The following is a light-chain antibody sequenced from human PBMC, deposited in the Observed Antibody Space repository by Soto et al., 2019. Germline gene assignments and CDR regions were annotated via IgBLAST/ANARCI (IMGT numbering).Light chain of an antibody. V-gene: IGKV3-11*01. J-gene: IGKJ4*01. CDR1: QSVSSD. CDR2: DAS. Sequence: EIVLTQSPATLSLSPGERATFSCRASQSVSSDLVWYQQKPGQAPRLLIYDASSRATGIPDRFSGGGSGTDFTLTISRLEPEDFAVYYCQQFSSYPLTFGGGTKVDIK. CDR3: QQFSSYPLT.